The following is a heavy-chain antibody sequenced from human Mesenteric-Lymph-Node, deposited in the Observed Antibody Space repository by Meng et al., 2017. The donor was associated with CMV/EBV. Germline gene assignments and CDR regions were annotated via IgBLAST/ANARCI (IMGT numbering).Heavy chain of an antibody. D-gene: IGHD3-22*01. CDR2: INQDGREK. CDR3: ARDRTPIVVVVPYDY. V-gene: IGHV3-7*01. CDR1: GFTFGTYW. J-gene: IGHJ4*02. Sequence: LSLTCAASGFTFGTYWMSWVRQAPGKGLERVANINQDGREKYYVDSVKGRFTISRDNAKNSLYPQMNTLRAEDTAVYYCARDRTPIVVVVPYDYWGQGTLVTVSS.